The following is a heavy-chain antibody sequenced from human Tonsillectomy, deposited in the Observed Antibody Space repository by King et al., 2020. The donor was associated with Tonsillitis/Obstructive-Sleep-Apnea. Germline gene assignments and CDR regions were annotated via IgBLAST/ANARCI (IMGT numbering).Heavy chain of an antibody. CDR3: VCIVVPAARYYFDY. Sequence: QLQESGPGLVKPSETLALTCTVSGGSISSNRYYWGWIRQPPGKGLEGIGRIYYSWSTHYNPSLKSRVTISVDTSKNQFSLKLSSVTAADTSVYYCVCIVVPAARYYFDYWGQGTLVTVSS. D-gene: IGHD2-2*01. V-gene: IGHV4-39*01. CDR2: IYYSWST. J-gene: IGHJ4*02. CDR1: GGSISSNRYY.